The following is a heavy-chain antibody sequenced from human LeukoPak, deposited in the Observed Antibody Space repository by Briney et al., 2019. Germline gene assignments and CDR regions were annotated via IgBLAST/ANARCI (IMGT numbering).Heavy chain of an antibody. CDR1: GGSISSYY. CDR2: IYHSGST. Sequence: SETLSLTCTVSGGSISSYYWSWIRQPPGKGLEWIGYIYHSGSTYYNPSLKSRVTISVDRSKNQFSLKLSSVTAADTAVYYCANEIRPNDYWGQGTQVTVSS. J-gene: IGHJ4*02. V-gene: IGHV4-59*12. CDR3: ANEIRPNDY. D-gene: IGHD4-17*01.